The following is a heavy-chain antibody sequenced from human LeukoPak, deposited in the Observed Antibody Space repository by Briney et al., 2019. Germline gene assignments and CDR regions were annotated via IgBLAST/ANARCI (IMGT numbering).Heavy chain of an antibody. CDR1: GFTFSSYE. V-gene: IGHV3-48*03. J-gene: IGHJ4*02. D-gene: IGHD1-26*01. CDR3: AREGHRPTFDY. Sequence: PGGSLRLSCAASGFTFSSYEMNWVCQAPGKGLEWVSYISSSGSTIYYADSVKGRFTISRDNAKNSLYLQMNSLRAEDTALYYCAREGHRPTFDYWGQGALVTVSS. CDR2: ISSSGSTI.